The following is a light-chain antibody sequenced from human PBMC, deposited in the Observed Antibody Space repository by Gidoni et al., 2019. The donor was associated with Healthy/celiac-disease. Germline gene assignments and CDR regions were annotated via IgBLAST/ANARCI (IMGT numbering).Light chain of an antibody. Sequence: SSELTQDPAVSVALGQTVRITCRGDSLRSYYASWYQQKPGQAPVLVIYGKNNRPSGIPDRFSGSSSGNTASLTITGAQAEDEADYYCNSRDSSGNQVFGGGTKLTV. V-gene: IGLV3-19*01. CDR2: GKN. CDR1: SLRSYY. J-gene: IGLJ2*01. CDR3: NSRDSSGNQV.